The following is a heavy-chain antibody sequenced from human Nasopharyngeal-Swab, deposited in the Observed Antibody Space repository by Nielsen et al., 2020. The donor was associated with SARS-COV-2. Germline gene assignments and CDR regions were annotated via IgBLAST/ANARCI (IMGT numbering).Heavy chain of an antibody. CDR3: ARADDFWSGYPYGMDV. CDR2: INSDGSST. Sequence: GESLKISCAASGFTFSSYWMHWVRQAPGKGLVWVSRINSDGSSTSYADSVKGRFTISRDNAKNTLYLQMNSLRAEDTAVYYCARADDFWSGYPYGMDVWGQGTTVTVSS. V-gene: IGHV3-74*01. J-gene: IGHJ6*02. CDR1: GFTFSSYW. D-gene: IGHD3-3*01.